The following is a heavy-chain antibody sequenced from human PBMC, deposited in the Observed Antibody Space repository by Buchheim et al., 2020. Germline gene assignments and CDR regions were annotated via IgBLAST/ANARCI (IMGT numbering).Heavy chain of an antibody. D-gene: IGHD3-22*01. CDR2: IKQDGSEK. J-gene: IGHJ4*02. CDR3: ARGSQGYYDSIIDY. CDR1: GFTFSSFS. V-gene: IGHV3-7*01. Sequence: EVQLVESGGGLVQPGGSLRLSCAASGFTFSSFSMSWVRQAPGKGLEWVANIKQDGSEKYYVDSVKGRFTISRDNAKNSLYLQMNSLRAEDTAVYYCARGSQGYYDSIIDYWGQGTL.